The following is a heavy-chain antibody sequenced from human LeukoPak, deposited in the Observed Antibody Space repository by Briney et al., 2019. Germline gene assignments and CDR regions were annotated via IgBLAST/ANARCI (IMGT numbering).Heavy chain of an antibody. Sequence: GGSLRLSCTASKFTFSHYGMQWVRQAPGKGLEWVAVISSDGSIKVYADSVKGRFTLSRDNSINTVDLQMNSLRAENTAVYYCVKEYHSRGFGAYFDYWGQGTLVTVSS. D-gene: IGHD3-3*01. CDR2: ISSDGSIK. J-gene: IGHJ4*02. V-gene: IGHV3-30*18. CDR1: KFTFSHYG. CDR3: VKEYHSRGFGAYFDY.